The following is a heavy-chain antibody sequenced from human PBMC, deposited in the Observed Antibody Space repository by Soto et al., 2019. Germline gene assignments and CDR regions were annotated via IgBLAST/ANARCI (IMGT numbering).Heavy chain of an antibody. D-gene: IGHD5-18*01. CDR2: IIPMFGTA. CDR3: ASGIQLWLRRINNGYSG. J-gene: IGHJ4*01. CDR1: GGTFSTYA. Sequence: QVQLVQSGAEVKKPESSVKVSCKAPGGTFSTYAISWVRQAPGQGLEWMGGIIPMFGTANYAQRFQDRVTITADESTNTVYMELSSRRAEDTAVYFCASGIQLWLRRINNGYSGWGHGTLVTVSS. V-gene: IGHV1-69*12.